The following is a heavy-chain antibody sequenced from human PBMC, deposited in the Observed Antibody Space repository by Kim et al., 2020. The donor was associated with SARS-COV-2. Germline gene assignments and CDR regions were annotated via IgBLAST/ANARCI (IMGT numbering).Heavy chain of an antibody. Sequence: VKGRFTISRDNAKHTLYLQMNSLRAEDTAVYYCARSRNDFWRGYRNPHFDYWGQGTLVTVSS. V-gene: IGHV3-30*01. D-gene: IGHD3-3*01. J-gene: IGHJ4*02. CDR3: ARSRNDFWRGYRNPHFDY.